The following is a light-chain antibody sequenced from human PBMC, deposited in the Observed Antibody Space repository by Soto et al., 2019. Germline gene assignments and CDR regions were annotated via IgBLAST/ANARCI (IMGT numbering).Light chain of an antibody. Sequence: EIVLTQSPATLSLSPGERATLSCRASQSVSSSLAWYQQKPGQAPRLLIYDASNRATGIPARFSGSGSGTHFTLTISSLEPEDFAVYYCHQRGNWPPYTFGQGTKLEIK. J-gene: IGKJ2*01. CDR3: HQRGNWPPYT. V-gene: IGKV3-11*01. CDR1: QSVSSS. CDR2: DAS.